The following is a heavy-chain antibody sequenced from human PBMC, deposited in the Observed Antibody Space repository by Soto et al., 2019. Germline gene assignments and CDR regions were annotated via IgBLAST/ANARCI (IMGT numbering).Heavy chain of an antibody. J-gene: IGHJ4*02. CDR2: ISSAVNT. CDR3: AKQVRDGTSSPYYFDY. D-gene: IGHD6-6*01. CDR1: GFTFSNYA. V-gene: IGHV3-23*01. Sequence: GGSLRLSCAGSGFTFSNYAMSWVRQAPGKGLEWVSAISSAVNTYYADSVNGRFTISRDNSKNTLSLQMNSLRAEDTAVYYCAKQVRDGTSSPYYFDYWGQGTLVTVSS.